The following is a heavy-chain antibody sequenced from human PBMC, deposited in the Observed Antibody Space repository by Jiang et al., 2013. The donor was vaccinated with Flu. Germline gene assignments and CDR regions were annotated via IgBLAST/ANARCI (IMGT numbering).Heavy chain of an antibody. Sequence: EVKKPGSSVKVSCKTSGDTFSNAISWVRQAPGQRLEWMGGIIPIFGTTNYAQKFQGRVTIIADKSTSTAYLQLSSLISDDTAVYYCARGHYTGYDYGLGFDYWGQGTLVTVSS. CDR2: IIPIFGTT. D-gene: IGHD5-12*01. CDR1: GDTFSNA. CDR3: ARGHYTGYDYGLGFDY. V-gene: IGHV1-69*06. J-gene: IGHJ4*02.